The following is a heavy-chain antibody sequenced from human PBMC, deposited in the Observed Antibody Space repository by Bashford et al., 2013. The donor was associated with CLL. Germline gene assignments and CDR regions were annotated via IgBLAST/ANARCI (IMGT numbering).Heavy chain of an antibody. CDR1: ILFSGAW. J-gene: IGHJ3*02. D-gene: IGHD5-12*01. V-gene: IGHV3-15*01. Sequence: GSLRLSCASLWILFSGAWMSVVRQAPGKGLEWVAVLKTQVHGGATDYAAPVKGRFTISRDDSQQTVDLQMNSLKTDDTGVYYCTRVGNLDDDYFLDDASDIWAKGTM. CDR2: LKTQVHGGAT. CDR3: TRVGNLDDDYFLDDASDI.